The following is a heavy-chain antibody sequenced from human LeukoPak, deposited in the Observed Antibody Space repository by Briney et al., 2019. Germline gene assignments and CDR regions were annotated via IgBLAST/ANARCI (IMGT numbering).Heavy chain of an antibody. J-gene: IGHJ4*02. CDR3: AKASRGGLRYFDWLSDY. Sequence: GGSLTLSCAASGFTFSSYAMSWVRQAPGKGLEWVSAISGSGGSTYYADSVKGRFTISRDNSKNTLYLQMNSLRAEDTAVYYCAKASRGGLRYFDWLSDYWGQGTLVTVSS. D-gene: IGHD3-9*01. CDR1: GFTFSSYA. V-gene: IGHV3-23*01. CDR2: ISGSGGST.